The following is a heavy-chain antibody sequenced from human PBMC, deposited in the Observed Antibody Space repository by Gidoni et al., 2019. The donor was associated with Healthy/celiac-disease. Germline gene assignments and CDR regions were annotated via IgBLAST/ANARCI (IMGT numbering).Heavy chain of an antibody. J-gene: IGHJ4*02. D-gene: IGHD6-19*01. CDR3: TRWGDVSGWYHCFDY. Sequence: EVQLVESGGGLVQPGRSLRLSCTASGFTFGDYAMSWVRQAPGKGLEWVGFIRSKAYGGTTEYAASVKGRFTISRDDSKSIAYLQMNSLKTEDTAVYYCTRWGDVSGWYHCFDYWGQGTLVTVSS. CDR1: GFTFGDYA. CDR2: IRSKAYGGTT. V-gene: IGHV3-49*04.